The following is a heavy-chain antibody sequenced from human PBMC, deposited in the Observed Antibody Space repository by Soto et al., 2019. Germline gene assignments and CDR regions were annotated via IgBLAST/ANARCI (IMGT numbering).Heavy chain of an antibody. CDR2: ISGYNGNT. V-gene: IGHV1-18*01. CDR3: ARGGSSWCAEYYQH. D-gene: IGHD6-13*01. Sequence: QVQLVQSGAEVKKPGASVKGSCKASGYTFTNYGISWVRQATGQGPEWMGWISGYNGNTNYAQNLHGRVTMTTDTSTSTAYMELRSLRSDDTAVYYCARGGSSWCAEYYQHWGQGTMVIVAS. J-gene: IGHJ1*01. CDR1: GYTFTNYG.